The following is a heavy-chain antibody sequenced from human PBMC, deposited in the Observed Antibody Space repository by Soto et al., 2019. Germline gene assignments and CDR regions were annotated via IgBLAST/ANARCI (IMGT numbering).Heavy chain of an antibody. CDR2: ISGSGGST. D-gene: IGHD2-2*01. J-gene: IGHJ6*03. V-gene: IGHV3-23*01. CDR3: VGEIRDIVVVPAATRSNERRNYYYYYMDV. CDR1: GFTFSSYA. Sequence: GGSLRLSCAASGFTFSSYAMSWVRQAPGKGLEWVSAISGSGGSTYYADSVKGRFTISRDNSKNTLYLQMNSLRAEDTAVYYCVGEIRDIVVVPAATRSNERRNYYYYYMDVWGKGTTVTVSS.